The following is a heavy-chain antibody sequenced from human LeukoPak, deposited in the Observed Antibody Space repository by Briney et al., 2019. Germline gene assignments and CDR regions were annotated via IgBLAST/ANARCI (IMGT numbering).Heavy chain of an antibody. CDR1: GYTFTSYY. CDR3: ARDLGIRRDYWYFDL. J-gene: IGHJ2*01. CDR2: INPSGGST. V-gene: IGHV1-46*01. Sequence: ASVKVSCKASGYTFTSYYMHWVRQAPGQGLEWMGIINPSGGSTSYAQKLQGRVTMTTDTSTSTAYMELRSLRSDDTAVYYCARDLGIRRDYWYFDLWGRGTLVTVSS.